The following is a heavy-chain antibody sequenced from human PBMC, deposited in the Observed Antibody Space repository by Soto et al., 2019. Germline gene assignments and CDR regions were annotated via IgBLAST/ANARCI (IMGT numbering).Heavy chain of an antibody. Sequence: GESLKISCAASGFTFSTYSMSWVRQAAGKGLEWVSYISSSGRTIYYADSVKGRFTISRDNAKNSLYLQMISLNDEDTALYYCARGIMIFGVDQYYFDFWGQGTLVTVSS. V-gene: IGHV3-48*02. CDR2: ISSSGRTI. CDR1: GFTFSTYS. J-gene: IGHJ4*02. CDR3: ARGIMIFGVDQYYFDF. D-gene: IGHD3-3*01.